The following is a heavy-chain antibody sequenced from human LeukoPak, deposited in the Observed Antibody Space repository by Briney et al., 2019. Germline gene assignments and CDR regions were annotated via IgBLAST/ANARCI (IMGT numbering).Heavy chain of an antibody. V-gene: IGHV1-69*05. J-gene: IGHJ5*02. CDR1: VGTFSSYA. D-gene: IGHD2-2*01. CDR2: IIPIFGTA. Sequence: SVKVSCKSSVGTFSSYAISWVRQAPGQGLEWMGGIIPIFGTANYAQEFQGRVTITTDESTSTAYMELSSLRSEDTAVYYCARDNGAYCSSTSCWGNWFDPWGQGTLVTVSS. CDR3: ARDNGAYCSSTSCWGNWFDP.